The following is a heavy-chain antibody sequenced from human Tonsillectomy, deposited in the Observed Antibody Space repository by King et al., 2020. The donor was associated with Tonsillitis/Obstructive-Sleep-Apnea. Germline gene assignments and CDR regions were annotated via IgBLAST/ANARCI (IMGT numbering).Heavy chain of an antibody. Sequence: HVQLQQWGAGLLKPSETLSLICAVYGGSFSGYYWCCFRLPPGKGLEWIGEINHSGSTNYNPSLNSRVTISLDTSKNQFSLRLNSVTAADTAVYYCARREGRASYWYFDLWGRGTPVTISS. V-gene: IGHV4-34*01. CDR1: GGSFSGYY. J-gene: IGHJ2*01. CDR2: INHSGST. CDR3: ARREGRASYWYFDL. D-gene: IGHD5-24*01.